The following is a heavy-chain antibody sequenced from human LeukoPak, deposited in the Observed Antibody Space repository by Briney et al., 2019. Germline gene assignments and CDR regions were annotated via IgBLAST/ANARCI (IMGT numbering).Heavy chain of an antibody. Sequence: PSETLSLTCTVSGGSISSGGNYWSWIRQHPGKGLEGIGYIDYSGYTYYNPSLKSRLTISVDTSKNHFSLKLSSVTAADTAVYYCAKEGNGSGSHLDYWGQGTLVTVSS. D-gene: IGHD3-10*01. V-gene: IGHV4-31*03. CDR2: IDYSGYT. CDR1: GGSISSGGNY. J-gene: IGHJ4*02. CDR3: AKEGNGSGSHLDY.